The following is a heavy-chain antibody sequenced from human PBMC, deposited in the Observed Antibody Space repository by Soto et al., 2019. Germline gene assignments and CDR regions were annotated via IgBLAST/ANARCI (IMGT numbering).Heavy chain of an antibody. D-gene: IGHD6-19*01. CDR1: GYSFTSYW. J-gene: IGHJ5*02. CDR2: IYPGDSDT. CDR3: ARAGGCHECGDNWFDP. Sequence: PVESLKIPCKGSGYSFTSYWSGWVRQMPGKGLEWMGIIYPGDSDTRYSPSFQGQVTISADKSISTAYLQWSSLKASDTAMYYCARAGGCHECGDNWFDPWGQGTLVTVT. V-gene: IGHV5-51*01.